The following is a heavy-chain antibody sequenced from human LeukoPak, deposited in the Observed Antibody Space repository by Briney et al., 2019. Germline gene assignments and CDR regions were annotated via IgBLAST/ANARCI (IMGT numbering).Heavy chain of an antibody. CDR2: ISSSSSYI. CDR3: AREWEYYDILTGTTASFDY. D-gene: IGHD3-9*01. V-gene: IGHV3-21*01. CDR1: GFTFSTYS. Sequence: GGSLRLSCAASGFTFSTYSMNWVRQAPGKGLEWVASISSSSSYIHYADSLKGRFTISRDNAKNSLYLQMNSLRAEDTAVYYCAREWEYYDILTGTTASFDYWGQGTLVTVSS. J-gene: IGHJ4*02.